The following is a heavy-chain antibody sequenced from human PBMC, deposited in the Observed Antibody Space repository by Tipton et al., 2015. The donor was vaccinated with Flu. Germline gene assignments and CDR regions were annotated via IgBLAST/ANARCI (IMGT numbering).Heavy chain of an antibody. J-gene: IGHJ4*02. V-gene: IGHV4-59*01. CDR3: AGSMYYYDSSGYT. CDR1: GGSISSYY. Sequence: TLSLTCTVSGGSISSYYWSWIRQPPGKGLEWIGYIYYSGSTNYNPSLKSRVIISVDTSKNQFSLKLSSVTAADTAVYYCAGSMYYYDSSGYTGGQGTLVTVSS. CDR2: IYYSGST. D-gene: IGHD3-22*01.